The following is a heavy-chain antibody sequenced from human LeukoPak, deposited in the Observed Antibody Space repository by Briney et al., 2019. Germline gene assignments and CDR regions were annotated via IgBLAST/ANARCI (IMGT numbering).Heavy chain of an antibody. Sequence: GGSLRLSCAASGFTFSSYEMNWVRQAPGKGLERVSYISSSGSTIYYADSVKGRFTISRDNAKNSLYLQMNSLRAEDTAVYYCARGPYPGYCSGGSCYVVWDYWGQGTLVTVSS. D-gene: IGHD2-15*01. CDR1: GFTFSSYE. CDR3: ARGPYPGYCSGGSCYVVWDY. CDR2: ISSSGSTI. V-gene: IGHV3-48*03. J-gene: IGHJ4*02.